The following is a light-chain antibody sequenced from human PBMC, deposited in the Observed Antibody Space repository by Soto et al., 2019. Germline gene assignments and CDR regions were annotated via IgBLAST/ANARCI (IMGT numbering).Light chain of an antibody. J-gene: IGKJ1*01. CDR2: GAS. CDR1: QSISIN. CDR3: QQFRNGPWT. Sequence: EIGLTQSPGTLSVSPGDRVTLSCRASQSISINLAWYQHKPGQAPRLLIHGASTRATAVPARISGSGSGTEFTLTISSLHSEDFAGYYCQQFRNGPWTFGQGTKVEVK. V-gene: IGKV3D-15*01.